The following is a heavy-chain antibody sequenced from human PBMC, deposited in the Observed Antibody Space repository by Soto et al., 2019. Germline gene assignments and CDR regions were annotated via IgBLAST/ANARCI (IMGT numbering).Heavy chain of an antibody. CDR2: ISGSGGRT. D-gene: IGHD3-16*01. V-gene: IGHV3-23*01. CDR1: GFTFDSYA. Sequence: EVQLLESGGGLVQPGGSLRLSCAASGFTFDSYAMSWVRKAAGKGLEWVSAISGSGGRTYYADSVKSRFTISRDNSKNMLYLQMNSLRPEDTGVYYFANDDAGLPNSYFHLWGRALLITVSS. J-gene: IGHJ2*01. CDR3: ANDDAGLPNSYFHL.